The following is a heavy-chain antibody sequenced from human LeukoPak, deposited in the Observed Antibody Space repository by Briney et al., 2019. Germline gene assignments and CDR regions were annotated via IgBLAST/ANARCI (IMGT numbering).Heavy chain of an antibody. CDR3: ARDRRYHEGAFDI. Sequence: ASVKVSCKASGGTFSSYTISWVRQAPGQGVEWMGRIIPILGIANYAQKFQGRVTITADKSTSTAYMELSSLRSEDTAVYYCARDRRYHEGAFDIWGQGTMVTVSS. CDR1: GGTFSSYT. CDR2: IIPILGIA. D-gene: IGHD1-14*01. J-gene: IGHJ3*02. V-gene: IGHV1-69*04.